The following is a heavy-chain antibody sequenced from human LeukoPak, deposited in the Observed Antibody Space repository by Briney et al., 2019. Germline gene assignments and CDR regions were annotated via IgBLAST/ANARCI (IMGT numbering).Heavy chain of an antibody. CDR3: ARDGGIVVPTAPAVFDV. D-gene: IGHD2-2*01. CDR1: GGSISSSSYY. J-gene: IGHJ3*01. Sequence: KPSETLSLTCTVSGGSISSSSYYWGWIRQPPGKGLEWIGSIYYSGSTYYNPSLKSRVTISVDTSKNQFSLKLSSVTAADTAVYYCARDGGIVVPTAPAVFDVWGQGTMVTVS. V-gene: IGHV4-39*07. CDR2: IYYSGST.